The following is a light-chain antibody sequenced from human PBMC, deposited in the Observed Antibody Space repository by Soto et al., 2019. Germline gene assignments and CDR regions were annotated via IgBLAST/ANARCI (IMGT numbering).Light chain of an antibody. J-gene: IGLJ1*01. CDR1: SSDVGTYYF. CDR2: EGT. V-gene: IGLV2-23*01. CDR3: CSYAGNNIFV. Sequence: QSVLTQPASVSGSLGQSITISCTGSSSDVGTYYFVSWYQQHPGKGPKLMIYEGTKRPSGVSDRFSGSKSGNTASMTISGLQAEDEANYYCCSYAGNNIFVFGTGTKVTVL.